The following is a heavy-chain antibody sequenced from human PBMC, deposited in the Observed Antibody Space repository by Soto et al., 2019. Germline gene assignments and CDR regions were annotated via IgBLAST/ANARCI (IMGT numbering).Heavy chain of an antibody. J-gene: IGHJ4*02. CDR2: INHVGNT. CDR1: DGSFSGYY. D-gene: IGHD1-26*01. CDR3: ATNGYYSCDY. Sequence: SETLSLACAVSDGSFSGYYWSWIRQPPGKGLEWIGEINHVGNTNYNPSLKSRVTISLDKSKNQFFLNLNYVTAADTAVYYCATNGYYSCDYWGRGILVTVSS. V-gene: IGHV4-34*01.